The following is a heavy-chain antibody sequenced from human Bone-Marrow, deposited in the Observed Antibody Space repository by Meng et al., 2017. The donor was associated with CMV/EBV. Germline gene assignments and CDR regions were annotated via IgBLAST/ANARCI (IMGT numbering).Heavy chain of an antibody. CDR3: ARTQYNWNYLRY. D-gene: IGHD1-7*01. J-gene: IGHJ4*02. V-gene: IGHV1-18*01. CDR1: GYTFTSYY. CDR2: ISAYNGNT. Sequence: ASVKVSCKASGYTFTSYYLHWVRQAPGQGLEWMGWISAYNGNTNYAQKLQGRVTMTTDTSTSTAYMELRSLRSDDTAVYYCARTQYNWNYLRYWGQGTLVTVSS.